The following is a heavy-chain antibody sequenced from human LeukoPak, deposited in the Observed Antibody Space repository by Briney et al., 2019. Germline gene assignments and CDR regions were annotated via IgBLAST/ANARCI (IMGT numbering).Heavy chain of an antibody. CDR2: ISGSGGST. V-gene: IGHV3-23*01. D-gene: IGHD2-2*01. J-gene: IGHJ4*02. Sequence: PGGSVRLSCAASGFTFSSYDMSWVRQAPGKGLEWVSAISGSGGSTYYADSVKGRFTISRDNSKNTLYLQMNSLRAEDTAVYYCAKDPRRYCSSTSCYDGFDYWGQGTLVTVSS. CDR1: GFTFSSYD. CDR3: AKDPRRYCSSTSCYDGFDY.